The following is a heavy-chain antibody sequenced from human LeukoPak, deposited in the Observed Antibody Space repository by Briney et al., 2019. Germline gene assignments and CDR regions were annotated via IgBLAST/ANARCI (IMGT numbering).Heavy chain of an antibody. CDR2: INPHSGNT. CDR1: GYMFIKYD. J-gene: IGHJ4*02. D-gene: IGHD6-13*01. Sequence: GASVKVSCKASGYMFIKYDINWVRQAPGQGLEWMGWINPHSGNTHYAQKFQGRVTMTRDASISTANMELGNLTSGDTAVYYCARGGIAAPSLGYWGQGTLVTVSS. V-gene: IGHV1-2*02. CDR3: ARGGIAAPSLGY.